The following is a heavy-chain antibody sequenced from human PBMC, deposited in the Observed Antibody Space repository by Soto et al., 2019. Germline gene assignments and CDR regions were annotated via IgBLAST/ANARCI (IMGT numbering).Heavy chain of an antibody. Sequence: GGSLRLSYAASGFNISDYYMTWIRQAQGKGLEPISYMGKSSSFTNYADSVKGRFTISRDNAKNSVFLQMNSLRAENTAIYYCARFGPNWENNWFDPWGQGTQVTVSS. CDR1: GFNISDYY. J-gene: IGHJ5*02. CDR2: MGKSSSFT. CDR3: ARFGPNWENNWFDP. V-gene: IGHV3-11*06. D-gene: IGHD1-26*01.